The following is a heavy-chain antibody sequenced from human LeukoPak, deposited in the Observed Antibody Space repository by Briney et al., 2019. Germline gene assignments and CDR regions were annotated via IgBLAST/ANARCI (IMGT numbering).Heavy chain of an antibody. CDR3: ARDLRDRARDTYSSSWYRWEPPGEYYYYMDV. J-gene: IGHJ6*03. CDR1: GFTFSSYG. Sequence: GGSLRLSCAASGFTFSSYGMHWVRQAPGKGLEWVANIKQDGSEKYYVDSVKGRFTISRDNAKNSLYLQMNSLRAEDTAVYYCARDLRDRARDTYSSSWYRWEPPGEYYYYMDVWGKGTTVTVSS. CDR2: IKQDGSEK. V-gene: IGHV3-7*01. D-gene: IGHD6-13*01.